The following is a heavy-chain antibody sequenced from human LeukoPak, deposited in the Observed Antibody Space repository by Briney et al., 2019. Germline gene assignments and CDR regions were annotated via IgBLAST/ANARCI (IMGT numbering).Heavy chain of an antibody. Sequence: PGGSLRLSCAASGFTFGDYAMHWVRQAPGKGLEWVSLISWDGGSTYYADSVKGRFTTSRDNSKNSLYLQMNSLRAEDTALYYCAKDTTIFGVANDAFDIWGQGTMVTVSS. V-gene: IGHV3-43D*03. J-gene: IGHJ3*02. CDR2: ISWDGGST. D-gene: IGHD3-3*01. CDR1: GFTFGDYA. CDR3: AKDTTIFGVANDAFDI.